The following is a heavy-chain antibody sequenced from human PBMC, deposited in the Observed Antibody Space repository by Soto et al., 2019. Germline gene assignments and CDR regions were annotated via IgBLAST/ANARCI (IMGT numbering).Heavy chain of an antibody. CDR2: IYTSGST. J-gene: IGHJ3*02. D-gene: IGHD5-18*01. CDR3: ARESRGYSYAIGDAFDI. CDR1: GGSISSYY. Sequence: QVQLQESGPGLVKPSETLSLTCTVSGGSISSYYWSWIRQPAGKGLEWIGRIYTSGSTNYNPSLKSRVTMSVDTSKNQFSLKLSAVTAADTAVYYWARESRGYSYAIGDAFDIGGRGTMVTVSS. V-gene: IGHV4-4*07.